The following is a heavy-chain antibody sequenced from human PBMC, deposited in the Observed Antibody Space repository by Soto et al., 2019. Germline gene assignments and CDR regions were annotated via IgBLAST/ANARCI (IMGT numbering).Heavy chain of an antibody. CDR2: ISVYHGNT. D-gene: IGHD3-10*01. CDR3: ARDHGGATMALLY. J-gene: IGHJ4*02. V-gene: IGHV1-18*04. CDR1: GYNFLNYG. Sequence: ASVKVSCKTSGYNFLNYGMSWVRQAPGQGPEWMGWISVYHGNTIYAQNFQGRVTMTTDTSTSTAYMELTSLRSDDTGVYYCARDHGGATMALLYWGQGTLVTVSS.